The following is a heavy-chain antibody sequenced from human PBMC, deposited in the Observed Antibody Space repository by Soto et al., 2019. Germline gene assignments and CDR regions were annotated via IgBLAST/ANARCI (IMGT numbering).Heavy chain of an antibody. D-gene: IGHD6-19*01. CDR2: IYYSGST. Sequence: QVQLQESGPGLVKPSQTLSLTCTVSGGSISSGGYYWSWIRQHPGKGLEWIGYIYYSGSTYYNPSLKSRVTISVDTSKNQFSLKLSSVTAADTAVYYCATPSPPLAVAGTGAFDIWGQGTMVTVSS. CDR1: GGSISSGGYY. J-gene: IGHJ3*02. CDR3: ATPSPPLAVAGTGAFDI. V-gene: IGHV4-31*03.